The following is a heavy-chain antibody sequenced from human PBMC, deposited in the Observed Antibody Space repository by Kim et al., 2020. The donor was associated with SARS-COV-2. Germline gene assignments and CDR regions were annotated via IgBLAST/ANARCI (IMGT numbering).Heavy chain of an antibody. CDR2: IYTSGST. J-gene: IGHJ5*02. CDR1: GGSISSYY. Sequence: SETLSLTCTVSGGSISSYYWSWIRQPAGKGLEWIGRIYTSGSTNYNPSLKSRVTMSVDTSKNQFSLKLSSVTAADTAVYYCARVVSGGMSPEVDWFDPWGQGTLVTVSS. V-gene: IGHV4-4*07. CDR3: ARVVSGGMSPEVDWFDP.